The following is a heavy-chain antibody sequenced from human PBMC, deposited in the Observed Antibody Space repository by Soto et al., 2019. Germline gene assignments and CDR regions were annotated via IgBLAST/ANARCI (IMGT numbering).Heavy chain of an antibody. CDR2: IYHSGST. V-gene: IGHV4-4*02. CDR1: GGSISSSNW. D-gene: IGHD3-10*02. CDR3: ASVRGGYYYAMDV. J-gene: IGHJ6*02. Sequence: QVQLQESGPGLVKPSGTLSLTCAVSGGSISSSNWWSWVRQPPGKGLEWIGEIYHSGSTNYNPSPKGRVTISVDKSKKPFSLKLSSVTAADTAVYYCASVRGGYYYAMDVWGQGTTVTVSS.